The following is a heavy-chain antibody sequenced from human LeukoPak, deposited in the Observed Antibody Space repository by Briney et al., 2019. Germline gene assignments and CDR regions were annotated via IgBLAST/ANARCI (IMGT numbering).Heavy chain of an antibody. CDR2: LSGSGDKT. CDR3: GKDLNYGLDY. CDR1: GFDVSSHH. D-gene: IGHD4-11*01. J-gene: IGHJ4*02. Sequence: PGGSLRLSCAASGFDVSSHHMVWVRQAPGKGLEWVSALSGSGDKTFYADSVKGRFTISRDNSKNTLYLQMNSLRAEDTAVYYCGKDLNYGLDYWGQGTLVTVSS. V-gene: IGHV3-23*01.